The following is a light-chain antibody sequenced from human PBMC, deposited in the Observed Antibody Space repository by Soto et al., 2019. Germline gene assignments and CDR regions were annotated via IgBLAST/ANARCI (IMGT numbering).Light chain of an antibody. Sequence: EIVLTQSPATLSLSPGERATLSCRASQSVSSYLAWYQQKPGQAPRLLIYDASNRATGIPARFSGSGSGTGFTLTISSLESEDFAVYYCQQRSNWPFTFGQGTKLEIK. CDR1: QSVSSY. V-gene: IGKV3-11*01. CDR3: QQRSNWPFT. CDR2: DAS. J-gene: IGKJ2*01.